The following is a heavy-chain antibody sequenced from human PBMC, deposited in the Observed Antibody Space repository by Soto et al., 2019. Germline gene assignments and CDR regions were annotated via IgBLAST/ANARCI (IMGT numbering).Heavy chain of an antibody. CDR3: AHSSAPKHYYDISGYLGY. J-gene: IGHJ4*02. CDR1: WFSHSTSGVG. Sequence: SRPKLVNPTHSLTITCSFSWFSHSTSGVGVGWIRQPPGKALEWLALIYWDDDKRYSPSLKSRLTITKDTSKNQVVLTMTNMDPVDTATYYCAHSSAPKHYYDISGYLGYWGQGTLVTVS. D-gene: IGHD3-22*01. V-gene: IGHV2-5*02. CDR2: IYWDDDK.